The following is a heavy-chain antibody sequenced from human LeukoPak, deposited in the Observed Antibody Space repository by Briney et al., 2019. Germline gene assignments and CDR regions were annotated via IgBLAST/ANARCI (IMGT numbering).Heavy chain of an antibody. J-gene: IGHJ4*02. CDR1: GFTFSSYG. D-gene: IGHD6-19*01. Sequence: GGSLRLSCAASGFTFSSYGMHWVRQAPGKGLQWVAAISYDGSNKNYADSVKGRFTISRDNSKNTLYLQMNSLRAEDTAVYYCARGLRIAVAGNIDYWGQGTLVTVSS. CDR3: ARGLRIAVAGNIDY. CDR2: ISYDGSNK. V-gene: IGHV3-30*19.